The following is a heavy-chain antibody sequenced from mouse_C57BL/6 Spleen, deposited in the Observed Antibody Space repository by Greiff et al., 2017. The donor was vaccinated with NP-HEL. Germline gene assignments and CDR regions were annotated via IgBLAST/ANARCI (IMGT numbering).Heavy chain of an antibody. J-gene: IGHJ1*03. CDR3: ARTESTMSYWYFDV. CDR1: GYTFTSYW. CDR2: IDPSDSYT. V-gene: IGHV1-59*01. D-gene: IGHD2-1*01. Sequence: QVQLQQPGAELVRPGTSVKLSCKASGYTFTSYWMHWVKQRPGQGLEWIGVIDPSDSYTNYNQKFKGKATLTVDTSSSTAYMQLSSLTSEDSAVYYCARTESTMSYWYFDVWGTGTTVTVSS.